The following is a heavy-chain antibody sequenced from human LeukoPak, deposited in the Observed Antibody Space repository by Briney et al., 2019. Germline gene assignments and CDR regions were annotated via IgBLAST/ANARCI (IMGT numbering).Heavy chain of an antibody. Sequence: SETLSLTCTVSGDSISSSSYYWGWIRQPPGKGLEWLGSIYYSGSTYYNPSLKSRVTISVDTSKNQFSLKRSSVTAADTAVYYCARDRVGVMGGFDYWGQGTLVTVSS. CDR1: GDSISSSSYY. CDR3: ARDRVGVMGGFDY. J-gene: IGHJ4*02. CDR2: IYYSGST. D-gene: IGHD3-16*01. V-gene: IGHV4-39*07.